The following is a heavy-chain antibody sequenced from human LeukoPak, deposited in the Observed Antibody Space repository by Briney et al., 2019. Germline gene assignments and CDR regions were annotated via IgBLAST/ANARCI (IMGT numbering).Heavy chain of an antibody. CDR3: ASGESGSSPSHYYYYGMDV. Sequence: SVKVSCKASGGTFSSYAISWVRQAPGQGLEWMGGVIPIFGTANYAQKFQGRVTITADESTSTAYMELSSLRSEDTAVYYCASGESGSSPSHYYYYGMDVWGQGTTVTVSS. D-gene: IGHD3-10*01. V-gene: IGHV1-69*13. CDR2: VIPIFGTA. CDR1: GGTFSSYA. J-gene: IGHJ6*02.